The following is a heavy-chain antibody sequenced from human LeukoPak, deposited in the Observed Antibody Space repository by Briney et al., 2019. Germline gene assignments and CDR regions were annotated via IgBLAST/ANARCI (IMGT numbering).Heavy chain of an antibody. CDR1: GYTFTSYY. J-gene: IGHJ4*02. Sequence: ASVKVSCKASGYTFTSYYMHWVRQAPGQGLEWMGIINPSGGSTSYAQKFQGRVTMTRDTSTSTVYMELSSLRSEDTAVYYCARGASRTKGLGLAQFDYWGQGTLVTVSS. V-gene: IGHV1-46*01. CDR2: INPSGGST. D-gene: IGHD2-8*01. CDR3: ARGASRTKGLGLAQFDY.